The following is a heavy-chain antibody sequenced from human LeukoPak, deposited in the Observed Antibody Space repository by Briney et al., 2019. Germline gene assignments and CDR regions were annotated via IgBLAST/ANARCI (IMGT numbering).Heavy chain of an antibody. CDR2: ISAYNGNT. CDR3: ARDTLLWFGELSPRWFDP. J-gene: IGHJ5*02. V-gene: IGHV1-18*01. D-gene: IGHD3-10*01. Sequence: ASVKVSCKASGYTFTSYGISWVRQAPGQGLEWMGWISAYNGNTNYAQKLQGRVTMTTDTSTSTAYMELRSLRSDDTAVYYCARDTLLWFGELSPRWFDPWGQGTLVTVSS. CDR1: GYTFTSYG.